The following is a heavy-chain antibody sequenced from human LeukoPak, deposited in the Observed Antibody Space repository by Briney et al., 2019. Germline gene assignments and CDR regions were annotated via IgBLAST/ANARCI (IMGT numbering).Heavy chain of an antibody. V-gene: IGHV4-34*01. CDR1: GGSFSGYY. Sequence: SETLSLTCAVYGGSFSGYYWSWIRQPPGKGLEWIGEINHSGSTYYNPSLKSRVTISVDRSKNQFSLKLSSVTAADTAVYYCARVPYDSSGYHFDYWGQGTLVTVSS. CDR2: INHSGST. D-gene: IGHD3-22*01. J-gene: IGHJ4*02. CDR3: ARVPYDSSGYHFDY.